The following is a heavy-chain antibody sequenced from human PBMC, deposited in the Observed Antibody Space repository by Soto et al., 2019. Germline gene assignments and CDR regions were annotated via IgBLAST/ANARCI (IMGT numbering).Heavy chain of an antibody. Sequence: QVQLVQSGAEVKKPGASVKVSCKASGYTFTSYGISWVRQAPGQGLEWMGWISAYNGNTSYAQKLQGRVTMTTDTSMSTAYMELRSLRSDDTAVYYCARDVPAAPDPIYYYYGMDVWGQGTTVTVSS. CDR2: ISAYNGNT. CDR1: GYTFTSYG. V-gene: IGHV1-18*01. CDR3: ARDVPAAPDPIYYYYGMDV. D-gene: IGHD2-2*01. J-gene: IGHJ6*02.